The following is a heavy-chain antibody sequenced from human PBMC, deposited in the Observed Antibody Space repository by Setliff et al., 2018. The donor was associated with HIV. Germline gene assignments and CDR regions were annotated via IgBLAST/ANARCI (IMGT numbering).Heavy chain of an antibody. CDR2: IWPDDSDT. V-gene: IGHV5-51*01. J-gene: IGHJ4*02. D-gene: IGHD3-3*01. CDR3: ARLSKYYDFWTSDS. Sequence: GESLKISCKASGYIFTNYWVGWVRQMPGNGLEWVGLIWPDDSDTIYSPSFQGQVTMSADKSISTAYLQWSSLKAPDTAMYYCARLSKYYDFWTSDSWGQGTLVTVSS. CDR1: GYIFTNYW.